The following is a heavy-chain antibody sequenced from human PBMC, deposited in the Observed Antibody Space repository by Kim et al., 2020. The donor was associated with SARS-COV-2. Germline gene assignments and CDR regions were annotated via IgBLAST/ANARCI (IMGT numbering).Heavy chain of an antibody. V-gene: IGHV3-30*10. J-gene: IGHJ4*02. D-gene: IGHD2-21*01. CDR3: ARDRGETYFDS. Sequence: YYTDSVTCRFTISRDDSKNTLFLQMDSLRPDDTAVYYCARDRGETYFDSWGQGTLVTVSS.